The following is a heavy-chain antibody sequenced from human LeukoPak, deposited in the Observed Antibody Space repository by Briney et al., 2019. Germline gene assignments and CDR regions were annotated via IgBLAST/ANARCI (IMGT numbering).Heavy chain of an antibody. D-gene: IGHD5-24*01. Sequence: KPSETLSLTCTVSGGSISSSSYYWGWIRQPPGKGLEWIGSIYYSGSTYYNPSLKSRVTISVDTSKNQFSLKLSSVTAADTAVYYCARGDGYNGFDYWGQGTLVTVSS. CDR3: ARGDGYNGFDY. CDR1: GGSISSSSYY. V-gene: IGHV4-39*01. J-gene: IGHJ4*02. CDR2: IYYSGST.